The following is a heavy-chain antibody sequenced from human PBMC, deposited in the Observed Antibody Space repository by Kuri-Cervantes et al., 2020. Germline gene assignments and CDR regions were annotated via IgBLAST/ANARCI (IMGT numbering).Heavy chain of an antibody. CDR2: VHASGST. Sequence: GSLRLSCTVYGGSFSACYWNCIRQPPGKGLEWIGEVHASGSTKYNPSLESRVSISVDTFKDQFSLNLNSVTAADTALYFCARAKRDGYNNYFDYWGQGTRVTVSS. CDR1: GGSFSACY. D-gene: IGHD5-24*01. V-gene: IGHV4-34*01. CDR3: ARAKRDGYNNYFDY. J-gene: IGHJ4*02.